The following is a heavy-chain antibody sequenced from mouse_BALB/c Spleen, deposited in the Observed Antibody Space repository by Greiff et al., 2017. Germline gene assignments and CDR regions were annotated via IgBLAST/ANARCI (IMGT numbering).Heavy chain of an antibody. D-gene: IGHD4-1*01. CDR3: TRRDWDPHFDY. CDR2: IRLKSNNYAT. V-gene: IGHV6-6*02. J-gene: IGHJ2*01. Sequence: EVKLVESGGGLVQPGGSMKLSCVASGFTFSNYWMNWVRQSPEKGLEWVAEIRLKSNNYATHYAESVKGRFTISRDDSKSSVYLQMNNLRAEDTGIYYCTRRDWDPHFDYWGQGTTLTVSS. CDR1: GFTFSNYW.